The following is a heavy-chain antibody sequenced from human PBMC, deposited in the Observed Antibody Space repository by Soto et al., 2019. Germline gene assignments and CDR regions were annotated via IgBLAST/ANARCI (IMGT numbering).Heavy chain of an antibody. V-gene: IGHV3-23*01. CDR3: AKDPHFRRHFESSGCYNS. CDR2: ISGSGGST. CDR1: GFTFSSYA. D-gene: IGHD3-22*01. J-gene: IGHJ4*02. Sequence: VGSLRLSCAASGFTFSSYAMSWVRQAPGKGLEWVSAISGSGGSTYYADSVKGRFTISRDNSKNTLYLQMNSLRAEDTAVYYCAKDPHFRRHFESSGCYNSWGQGTLVTVSS.